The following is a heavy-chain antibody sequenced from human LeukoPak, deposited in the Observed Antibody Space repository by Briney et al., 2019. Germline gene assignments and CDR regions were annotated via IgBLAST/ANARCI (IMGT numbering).Heavy chain of an antibody. CDR3: ESEHGRFDY. CDR2: IIPILGIA. J-gene: IGHJ4*02. V-gene: IGHV1-69*04. Sequence: ASVKVSRKASGGTFSSYAISWVRQAPGQGLEWMGRIIPILGIANYAQKFQGRVTITADKSTSTAYMELSSLRSEDTAVYYCESEHGRFDYWGQGTLVTVSS. CDR1: GGTFSSYA.